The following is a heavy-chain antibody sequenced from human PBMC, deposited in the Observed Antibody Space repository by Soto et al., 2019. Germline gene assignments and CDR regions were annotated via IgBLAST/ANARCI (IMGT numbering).Heavy chain of an antibody. CDR2: IYYSGST. CDR1: GGSISRYY. J-gene: IGHJ4*02. Sequence: PAETLSLTCTVSGGSISRYYWSWIRQPPWKGLEWSGYIYYSGSTNYNPSLKSRVTISVDTSKNQFSLKLSSVTAADTAVYYCARRYSSGWYSHVDYGGYFDYWGQGTLVTVSS. D-gene: IGHD6-19*01. CDR3: ARRYSSGWYSHVDYGGYFDY. V-gene: IGHV4-59*01.